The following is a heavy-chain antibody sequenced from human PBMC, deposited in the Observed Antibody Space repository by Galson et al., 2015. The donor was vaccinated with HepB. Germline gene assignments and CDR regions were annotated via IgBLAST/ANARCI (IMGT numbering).Heavy chain of an antibody. CDR1: GFIFSDYS. V-gene: IGHV3-21*01. Sequence: SLRLSCAASGFIFSDYSMNWVRQAPGKGLGWVSSISGSSTYIYYADSVKGRFTISRDNAKNSLYLQMNSLRAEDTAVYYCARSITAAGNNYWGQGTLVTVSS. D-gene: IGHD6-13*01. CDR3: ARSITAAGNNY. J-gene: IGHJ4*02. CDR2: ISGSSTYI.